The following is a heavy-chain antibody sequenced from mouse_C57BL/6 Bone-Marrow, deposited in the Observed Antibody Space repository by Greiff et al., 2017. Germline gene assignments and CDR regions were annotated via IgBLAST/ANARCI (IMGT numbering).Heavy chain of an antibody. Sequence: LMESGGGLVQPKGSLKLSCAASGFSFNTYAMNWVRQAPGKGLEWVARIRCKSNNYALYYADSVKDSSTISRVDSESMLYLQTNNLKTEDTAKYYCVRRGKRATTGIYYYAIENWGQGTSVTVSS. J-gene: IGHJ4*01. CDR2: IRCKSNNYAL. CDR3: VRRGKRATTGIYYYAIEN. CDR1: GFSFNTYA. D-gene: IGHD4-1*01. V-gene: IGHV10-1*01.